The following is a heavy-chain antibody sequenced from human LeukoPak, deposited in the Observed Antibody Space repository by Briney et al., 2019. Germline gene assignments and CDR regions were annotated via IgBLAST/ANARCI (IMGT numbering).Heavy chain of an antibody. CDR1: GSSINNNF. V-gene: IGHV4-59*08. CDR2: IYSTGSA. CDR3: ARHRDYYDT. J-gene: IGHJ4*01. D-gene: IGHD3-22*01. Sequence: SETLSLTCTVSGSSINNNFWTWIRQPPGKGLEWIGHIYSTGSANYNPSLKSRVLISGDTSKNQISLKLSSVTAADTAVYFCARHRDYYDTWGHGTLVTVSS.